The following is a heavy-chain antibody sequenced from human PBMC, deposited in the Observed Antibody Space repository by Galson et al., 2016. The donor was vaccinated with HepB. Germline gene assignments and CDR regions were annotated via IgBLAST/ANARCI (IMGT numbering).Heavy chain of an antibody. CDR3: VTEGGN. Sequence: SVKVSCKASGYTFTGYDINWVRQAPGKGPEWMGGFELEDGETVHAQKSQGRVTMTEDTSTDTAYMELSRLTSGDTAVYYCVTEGGNWGQGVLVTVAS. CDR2: FELEDGET. D-gene: IGHD3-16*01. CDR1: GYTFTGYD. V-gene: IGHV1-24*01. J-gene: IGHJ4*02.